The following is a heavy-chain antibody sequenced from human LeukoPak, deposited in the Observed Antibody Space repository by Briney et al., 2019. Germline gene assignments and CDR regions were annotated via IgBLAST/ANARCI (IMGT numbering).Heavy chain of an antibody. J-gene: IGHJ4*02. CDR2: INHSGST. CDR3: ARKSYYDSSGYYYGGYYFDY. Sequence: SETLSLTCAVYGGSFSGYYWSWIRQPPGKGLEWIGEINHSGSTNYNPSLKSRVTISVDTPKNQFSLKLSSVTAADTAVYYCARKSYYDSSGYYYGGYYFDYWGQGTLVTVSS. V-gene: IGHV4-34*01. CDR1: GGSFSGYY. D-gene: IGHD3-22*01.